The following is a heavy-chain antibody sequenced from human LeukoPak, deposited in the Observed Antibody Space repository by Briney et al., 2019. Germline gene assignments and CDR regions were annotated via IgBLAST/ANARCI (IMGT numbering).Heavy chain of an antibody. CDR2: IYYSGST. Sequence: PSETLSLTCTVSGGSISSYYWSWIWQPPGKGLEWIGYIYYSGSTNYNPSLKSRVTISVDTSKNQFSLKLSSVTAADTAVYYCARDVRDGYNLHRFDYWGQGTLVTVSS. CDR3: ARDVRDGYNLHRFDY. D-gene: IGHD5-24*01. CDR1: GGSISSYY. J-gene: IGHJ4*02. V-gene: IGHV4-59*01.